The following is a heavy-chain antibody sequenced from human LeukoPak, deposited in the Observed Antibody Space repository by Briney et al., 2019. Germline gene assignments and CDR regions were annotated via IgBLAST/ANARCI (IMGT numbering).Heavy chain of an antibody. V-gene: IGHV4-39*07. CDR3: ARDRPGTRRNSFDI. CDR1: GGSISSGGYY. CDR2: IYCSGST. D-gene: IGHD1-14*01. Sequence: SQTLSLTCTVSGGSISSGGYYWGWIRQPLGKGLEWIGSIYCSGSTYYNPSLKSRVTISLDTSKTQFSLKLTSVTAADTAVYYCARDRPGTRRNSFDIWGQGTIVTVSS. J-gene: IGHJ3*02.